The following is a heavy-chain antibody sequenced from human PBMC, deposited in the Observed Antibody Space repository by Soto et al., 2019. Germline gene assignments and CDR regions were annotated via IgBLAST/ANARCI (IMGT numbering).Heavy chain of an antibody. CDR2: IYYSGST. Sequence: SETLSLTCTVSGGSISSGGYYWSWIRQHPGKGLEWIGYIYYSGSTYYNPSLKSRVTISVDTSKNQFSPKLSSVTAADTAVYYCAASCVGCGGFNYYGMDVWGQGTTVTVSS. V-gene: IGHV4-31*03. J-gene: IGHJ6*02. CDR1: GGSISSGGYY. CDR3: AASCVGCGGFNYYGMDV. D-gene: IGHD2-21*01.